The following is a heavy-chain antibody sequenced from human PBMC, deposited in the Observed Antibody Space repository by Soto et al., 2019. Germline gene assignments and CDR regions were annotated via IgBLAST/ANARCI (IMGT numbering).Heavy chain of an antibody. CDR3: AKDGQIQEYNWNDFDY. D-gene: IGHD1-1*01. CDR2: ISWNSGSI. V-gene: IGHV3-9*01. J-gene: IGHJ4*02. CDR1: GFTFDDYA. Sequence: EVQLVESGGGLVQPGRSLRLSCAASGFTFDDYAMHWVRQAPGKGLEWVSGISWNSGSIGYADSVKGRFTISRDNAKNSLYLQMNSLRAEDTALYYCAKDGQIQEYNWNDFDYWGQGTLVTVSS.